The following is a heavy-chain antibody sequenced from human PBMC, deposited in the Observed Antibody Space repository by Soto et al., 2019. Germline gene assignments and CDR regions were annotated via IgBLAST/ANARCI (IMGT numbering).Heavy chain of an antibody. CDR3: ARVTGLRSGGWSYYFDF. Sequence: EVQLVESGGGMVQPGGSLRVSCAASGFTLSSYSMHWVRQAPGKGLEWVSYISGSGGTIYYADSVKGRFTISRDNGKNSRPVQVNSLRDEGTAVYFGARVTGLRSGGWSYYFDFWGQGTRVTVSS. D-gene: IGHD6-19*01. V-gene: IGHV3-48*02. CDR2: ISGSGGTI. J-gene: IGHJ4*02. CDR1: GFTLSSYS.